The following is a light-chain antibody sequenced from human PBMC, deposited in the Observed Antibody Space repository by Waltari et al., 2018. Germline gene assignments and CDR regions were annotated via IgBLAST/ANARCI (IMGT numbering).Light chain of an antibody. J-gene: IGKJ1*01. CDR3: QQYYSSPQT. Sequence: DIVMTQSPDSLAVSLGERATINCKSSQSVLHSSKNNNHLGLYQQKPGQHPKLLIYWASTRESGVPDRFSGSGSGTDFTLTISSLQAEDVAVYYCQQYYSSPQTFGQGTKVEMK. CDR2: WAS. CDR1: QSVLHSSKNNNH. V-gene: IGKV4-1*01.